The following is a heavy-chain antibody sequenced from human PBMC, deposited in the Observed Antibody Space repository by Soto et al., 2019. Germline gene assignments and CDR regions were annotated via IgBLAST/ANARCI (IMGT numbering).Heavy chain of an antibody. CDR2: INHSGST. CDR3: ARGAVVISYYYGMDV. CDR1: GGSFSGYY. Sequence: QVQLQQWGAGLLKPSETLSLTCAVYGGSFSGYYWSWIRQPPGKGLEWIGEINHSGSTNYNPSLKSRVTISVDTSKNQFSLKLSSVTAADMAVYYCARGAVVISYYYGMDVWGQGTTVTVSS. D-gene: IGHD2-21*01. V-gene: IGHV4-34*01. J-gene: IGHJ6*02.